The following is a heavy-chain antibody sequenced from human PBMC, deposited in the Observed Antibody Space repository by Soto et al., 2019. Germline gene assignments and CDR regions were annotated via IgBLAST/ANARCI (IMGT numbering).Heavy chain of an antibody. CDR3: ARLYYDFWSGYPSPHVGTYGMDV. Sequence: PGESLKISCKGSGYSFTSYWIGWVRQMPGKGLEWMGIIYPGDSDTRYSPSFQGQVTISAEKSISTAYLQWSSLKASDTAMYYCARLYYDFWSGYPSPHVGTYGMDVWGQGTTVTVSS. D-gene: IGHD3-3*01. J-gene: IGHJ6*02. CDR1: GYSFTSYW. V-gene: IGHV5-51*01. CDR2: IYPGDSDT.